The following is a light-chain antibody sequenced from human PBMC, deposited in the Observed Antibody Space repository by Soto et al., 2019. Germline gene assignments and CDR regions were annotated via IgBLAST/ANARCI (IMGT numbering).Light chain of an antibody. V-gene: IGLV2-14*03. CDR3: NSYTSSDTRV. CDR2: DVS. Sequence: QSALTQPASVSGSPGQSITISCTGTSSDVDTYNYVSWYQQHPGKAPKLIIYDVSYRPSGVSDRFSGSKSGNLATLTISGLQAEDEAHYYCNSYTSSDTRVFGGGTKLTVL. J-gene: IGLJ2*01. CDR1: SSDVDTYNY.